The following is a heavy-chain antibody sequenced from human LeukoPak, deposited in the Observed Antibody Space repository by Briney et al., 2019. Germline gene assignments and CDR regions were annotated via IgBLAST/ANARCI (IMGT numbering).Heavy chain of an antibody. CDR3: ARVEEYQLLSFDY. CDR2: INPNSGGT. V-gene: IGHV1-2*02. D-gene: IGHD2-2*01. J-gene: IGHJ4*02. CDR1: GYTFTDYY. Sequence: ASVKVSCKASGYTFTDYYMHWVRQAPGQGLEWMGWINPNSGGTNYAQKFQGRVTMTRDTSISTAYMELSRLRSDDTAVYYCARVEEYQLLSFDYWGQGTLVTVSS.